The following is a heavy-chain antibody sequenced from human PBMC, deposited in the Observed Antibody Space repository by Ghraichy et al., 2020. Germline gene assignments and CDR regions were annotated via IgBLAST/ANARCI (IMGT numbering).Heavy chain of an antibody. Sequence: GSLRLSCAASGFTVSSNYMSWVRQAPGKGLEWVSVIYSGGSTYYADSVKGRFTISRDNSKNTLYLQMNSLRAEDTAVYYCVRYDYVWGSYRTDAFDIWGQGTMVTVSS. J-gene: IGHJ3*02. D-gene: IGHD3-16*02. CDR2: IYSGGST. CDR3: VRYDYVWGSYRTDAFDI. CDR1: GFTVSSNY. V-gene: IGHV3-53*01.